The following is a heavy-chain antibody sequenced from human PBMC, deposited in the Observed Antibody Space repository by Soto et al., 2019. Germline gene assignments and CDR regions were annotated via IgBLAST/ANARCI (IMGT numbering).Heavy chain of an antibody. J-gene: IGHJ3*02. CDR2: IYYSGST. CDR3: ARHFSHYDILTGYSPNDAFDI. Sequence: QLQLQESGPGLVKPSESLSLTCTVSGGSISSSSYYWGWIRQPPGKGLEWIGSIYYSGSTYYNTSLKRRVTISVDTSKNQFSLKLSSVTAADTAVYYCARHFSHYDILTGYSPNDAFDIWGQGTMVTVSS. V-gene: IGHV4-39*01. CDR1: GGSISSSSYY. D-gene: IGHD3-9*01.